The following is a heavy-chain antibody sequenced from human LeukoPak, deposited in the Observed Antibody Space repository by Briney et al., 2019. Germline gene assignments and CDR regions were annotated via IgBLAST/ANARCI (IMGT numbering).Heavy chain of an antibody. CDR3: AKDNSGSYLEYFQH. CDR2: ISGSGGST. Sequence: GGSLRLSCAPSGFTFSSYAMSWVRQAPGKGLEWVSAISGSGGSTYYADSVKGRFTISRDNSKNTLYLQMNSLRAEDTAVYYCAKDNSGSYLEYFQHWGQGTLVTVSS. J-gene: IGHJ1*01. D-gene: IGHD1-26*01. V-gene: IGHV3-23*01. CDR1: GFTFSSYA.